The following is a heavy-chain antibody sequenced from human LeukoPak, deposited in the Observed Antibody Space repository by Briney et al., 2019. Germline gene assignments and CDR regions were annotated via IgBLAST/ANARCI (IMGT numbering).Heavy chain of an antibody. CDR2: IIPIFGTA. CDR1: GGTFSSYA. V-gene: IGHV1-69*05. CDR3: ARTPGYCSSTSCFYFDY. J-gene: IGHJ4*02. D-gene: IGHD2-2*01. Sequence: VASVKVSCKASGGTFSSYAISWVRQAPGQGLGWMAGIIPIFGTANYAQKFQGRVTITTDESTSTAYMELSSLRSEDTAVYYCARTPGYCSSTSCFYFDYWGQGTLVTVSS.